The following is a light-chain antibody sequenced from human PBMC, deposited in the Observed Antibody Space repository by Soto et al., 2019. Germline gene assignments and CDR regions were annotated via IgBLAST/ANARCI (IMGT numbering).Light chain of an antibody. CDR3: QPRSNWPWT. CDR2: DAS. CDR1: QSASSY. V-gene: IGKV3-11*01. J-gene: IGKJ1*01. Sequence: EIVLTQSPATLSLSPGERATLSCRASQSASSYLAWYQQKPGQAPRLLIYDASNRATGIPARFSGSGSGTDFPLTISSLEPEDFAVYYCQPRSNWPWTFGQGTKVEIK.